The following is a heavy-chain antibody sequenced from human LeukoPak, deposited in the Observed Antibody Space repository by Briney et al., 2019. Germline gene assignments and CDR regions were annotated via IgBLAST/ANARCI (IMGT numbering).Heavy chain of an antibody. V-gene: IGHV6-1*01. CDR1: GDSVSSNSAA. Sequence: SQTLSLTCAISGDSVSSNSAAWNWIRQSPSRGLEWLGRTYYRSKWYNDYAVSVKSRITINPDTSKNQFSLQLNSLTPEDTAVYYCARDLADYYGSGSYERFAFDIWGQGTMVTVSS. CDR3: ARDLADYYGSGSYERFAFDI. J-gene: IGHJ3*02. D-gene: IGHD3-10*01. CDR2: TYYRSKWYN.